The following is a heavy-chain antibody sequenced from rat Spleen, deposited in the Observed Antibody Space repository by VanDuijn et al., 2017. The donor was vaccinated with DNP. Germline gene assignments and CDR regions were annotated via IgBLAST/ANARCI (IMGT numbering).Heavy chain of an antibody. D-gene: IGHD1-10*01. CDR1: GFSLSSYY. J-gene: IGHJ4*01. CDR2: IRGTGGA. CDR3: TRENNLYAMDA. V-gene: IGHV2-65*01. Sequence: QVQLKETGPGLVQPTQTLSITCTVSGFSLSSYYVQWVRQTPGRGLEWMGFIRGTGGADYNAEFKSRLRISRDTSKSQVFLKMNSLQTEDTAIYYCTRENNLYAMDAWGQGTSVTVSS.